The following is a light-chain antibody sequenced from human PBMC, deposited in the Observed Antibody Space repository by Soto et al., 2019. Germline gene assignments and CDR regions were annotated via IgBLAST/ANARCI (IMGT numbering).Light chain of an antibody. Sequence: DIQMTQSPSTLSAFVGDRVTITCRASKSISYWLAWYQQKPGKAPILLIYDASDLESGVPSRFSGSGSWTEFTLTISSLQPDDSATYYCQQYNSYLNTFGQGTKLEIK. CDR1: KSISYW. CDR3: QQYNSYLNT. V-gene: IGKV1-5*01. CDR2: DAS. J-gene: IGKJ2*01.